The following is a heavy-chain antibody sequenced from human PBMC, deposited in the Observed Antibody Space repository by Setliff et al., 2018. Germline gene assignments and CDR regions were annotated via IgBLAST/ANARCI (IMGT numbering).Heavy chain of an antibody. D-gene: IGHD6-13*01. CDR2: LNPGGGSS. J-gene: IGHJ4*02. Sequence: ASVKVSCKATGYTLSRHYMHWVRQAPGQGLEWMGILNPGGGSSSSAQRFQGRVTMTRDTSTNTAYMELNSLTSNDTAMYYCARAGLAAAGRKGVLDHWGQGTLVTVSS. CDR1: GYTLSRHY. CDR3: ARAGLAAAGRKGVLDH. V-gene: IGHV1-46*01.